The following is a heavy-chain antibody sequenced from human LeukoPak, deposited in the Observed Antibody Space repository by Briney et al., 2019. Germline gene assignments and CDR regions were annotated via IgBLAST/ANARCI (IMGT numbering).Heavy chain of an antibody. J-gene: IGHJ4*02. CDR3: ASPQGAGHYFDY. CDR1: GYTFTGYY. V-gene: IGHV1-2*02. CDR2: INPNSGGT. D-gene: IGHD6-19*01. Sequence: ASVKVSCKASGYTFTGYYMRWVRQAPGQGLEWMGWINPNSGGTNYAQKFQGRVTMTRDTSISTAYMELSRLRSDDTAVYYCASPQGAGHYFDYWGQGTLVTVSS.